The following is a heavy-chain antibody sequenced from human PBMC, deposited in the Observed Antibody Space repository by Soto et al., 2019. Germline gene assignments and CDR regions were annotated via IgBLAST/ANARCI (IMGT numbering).Heavy chain of an antibody. CDR1: GFTLSSYA. CDR3: AKTIVPAGIDAFDV. Sequence: EVQLLESGGDLIQAGGSLRLSCAAPGFTLSSYALTWVRQGPGKGLEWVSVISASGSDTFFRDSVKGRFTISRDTSKNTLYLQMNSLRVEDTAVYYCAKTIVPAGIDAFDVWGRGTMVTVSS. D-gene: IGHD2-2*02. J-gene: IGHJ3*01. V-gene: IGHV3-23*01. CDR2: ISASGSDT.